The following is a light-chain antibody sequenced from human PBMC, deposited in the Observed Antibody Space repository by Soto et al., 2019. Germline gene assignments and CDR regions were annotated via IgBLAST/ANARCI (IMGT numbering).Light chain of an antibody. CDR1: SSDVDGYNY. CDR3: SSFSSTSTIV. J-gene: IGLJ2*01. Sequence: QSALTQPASVSGSPGQSITISCTGTSSDVDGYNYVSWYQQHPGKAPKLMIYEVSYRPSGVSNRFSGSKSGNTAYLTISGLQAEDEADYYCSSFSSTSTIVFGGGTKVTVL. CDR2: EVS. V-gene: IGLV2-14*01.